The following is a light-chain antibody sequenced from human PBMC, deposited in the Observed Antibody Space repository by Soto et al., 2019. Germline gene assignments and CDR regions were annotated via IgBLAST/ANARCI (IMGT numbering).Light chain of an antibody. V-gene: IGKV3-15*01. CDR2: DAS. J-gene: IGKJ3*01. Sequence: EIVMTQSPATLSVSPGEGATLSCRASQNVNNKLAWYQQKPGQPPRLLIYDASTRATGIPARFSGSGSGTEFTLXINSLQSEDFAVYYCLQYNNWPPFTFGPGTKVDIK. CDR3: LQYNNWPPFT. CDR1: QNVNNK.